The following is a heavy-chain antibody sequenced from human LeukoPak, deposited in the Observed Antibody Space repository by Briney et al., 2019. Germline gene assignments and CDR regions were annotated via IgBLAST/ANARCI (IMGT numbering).Heavy chain of an antibody. J-gene: IGHJ3*02. CDR1: GYSFTSYW. CDR3: ARHRTTMLRGAWDAFDI. D-gene: IGHD3-10*01. Sequence: GEALKISCKGSGYSFTSYWIGWVRQMPGKGLEWMEIIYPGDSDTRYSPSWQGQVTISADKSISTAYLKWSSLKASDTAMYYCARHRTTMLRGAWDAFDIWGQGTMVTVSS. CDR2: IYPGDSDT. V-gene: IGHV5-51*01.